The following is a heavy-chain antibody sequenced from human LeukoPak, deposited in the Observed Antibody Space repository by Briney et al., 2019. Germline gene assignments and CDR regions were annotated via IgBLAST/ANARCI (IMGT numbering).Heavy chain of an antibody. Sequence: PSGTLSLTCAVSGDSITTSNGWNWVRQPPGKGRGWIRKIYHRGSTNYNPSLKSRVTMSVDKSKNQFSLNLTSVTAADTAVYYCATSRDGYNHFDYWGQGILVTVSS. D-gene: IGHD5-24*01. CDR3: ATSRDGYNHFDY. CDR2: IYHRGST. V-gene: IGHV4-4*02. J-gene: IGHJ4*02. CDR1: GDSITTSNG.